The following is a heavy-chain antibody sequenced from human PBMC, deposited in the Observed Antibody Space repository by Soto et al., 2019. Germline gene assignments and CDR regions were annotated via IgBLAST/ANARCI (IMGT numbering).Heavy chain of an antibody. V-gene: IGHV4-4*02. CDR1: GGSISSSNW. CDR2: IYHSGST. D-gene: IGHD3-16*01. CDR3: ARDHSMGGGPHP. J-gene: IGHJ5*02. Sequence: QVQLQESGPGLVKPSGTLSLTCAVSGGSISSSNWWSWVRQPPGKGLEWIGEIYHSGSTNYNPSLKVRVTISEDRSKNHSPVKLSSVPAADRAVYSGARDHSMGGGPHPWGQGPLVT.